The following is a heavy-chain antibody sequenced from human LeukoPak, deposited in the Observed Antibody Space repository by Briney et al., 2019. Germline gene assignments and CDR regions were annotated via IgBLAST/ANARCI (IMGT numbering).Heavy chain of an antibody. CDR2: IKQDGSEK. J-gene: IGHJ4*02. CDR3: ARSVYRTFDS. D-gene: IGHD1-14*01. CDR1: GFTFSTYW. V-gene: IGHV3-7*01. Sequence: PGGSLRLSCAASGFTFSTYWMSWVRQALGKGLEWVANIKQDGSEKYYVDSVKDRFTISRDNAKNSLYLQMNSLRVEDTAVYYCARSVYRTFDSWDQGTLVTVSS.